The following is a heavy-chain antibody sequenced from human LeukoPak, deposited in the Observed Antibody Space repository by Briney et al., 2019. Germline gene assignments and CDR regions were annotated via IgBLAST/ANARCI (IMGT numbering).Heavy chain of an antibody. CDR2: APHDRSSP. J-gene: IGHJ4*02. CDR3: ARQSLGASGLDH. V-gene: IGHV3-30*03. Sequence: GGSLRLSCAVSGFRFNSHHMHWVRQAPNKGLEWVAVAPHDRSSPSHAASVNGRFTISRDNSKDTLFLHMDSLRVDDTVIYYCARQSLGASGLDHWGQGVLVTVSS. CDR1: GFRFNSHH. D-gene: IGHD1-26*01.